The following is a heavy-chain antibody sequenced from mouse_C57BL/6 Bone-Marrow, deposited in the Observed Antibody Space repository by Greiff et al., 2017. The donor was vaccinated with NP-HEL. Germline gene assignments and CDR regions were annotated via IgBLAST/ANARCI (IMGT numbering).Heavy chain of an antibody. V-gene: IGHV5-6*02. CDR3: ARRGTTVPYYYAMDY. CDR2: ISSGGSYT. J-gene: IGHJ4*01. Sequence: EVMLVESGGDLVKPGGSLKLSCAASGFTFSSYGMSWVRQTPDKRLEWVATISSGGSYTYYPDSVKGRFTISRDNAKNTLYLQMSSLKSEDTAMYYCARRGTTVPYYYAMDYWGQGTSVTVSS. D-gene: IGHD1-1*01. CDR1: GFTFSSYG.